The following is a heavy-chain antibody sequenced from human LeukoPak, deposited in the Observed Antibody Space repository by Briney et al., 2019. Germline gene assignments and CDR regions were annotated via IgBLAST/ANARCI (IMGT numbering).Heavy chain of an antibody. J-gene: IGHJ4*02. Sequence: ASVKVSCKASGYTFTSYGISWVRQAPGQALEWMGWISGYNGNTNYAQKLQGRVTMATDTSTSTAYMELRSLRSDDTAVYYCARDFHSSGYYHYFHYWGQGTLVTVSS. V-gene: IGHV1-18*01. CDR1: GYTFTSYG. CDR3: ARDFHSSGYYHYFHY. D-gene: IGHD3-22*01. CDR2: ISGYNGNT.